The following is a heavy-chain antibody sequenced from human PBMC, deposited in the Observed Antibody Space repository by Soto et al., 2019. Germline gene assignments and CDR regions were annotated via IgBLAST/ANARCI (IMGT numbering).Heavy chain of an antibody. CDR2: IFSSGST. CDR1: GGSINTFY. CDR3: AREGSYSAYNFAHGIQLWAFDF. D-gene: IGHD5-12*01. V-gene: IGHV4-4*07. Sequence: SSETLSLTCTVSGGSINTFYWSWVRQPAGKGLEWIGRIFSSGSTSFNPSLESRVAMSVDTSKNHFSLNLSSVTAADMAVYYCAREGSYSAYNFAHGIQLWAFDFWGQGALVTVSS. J-gene: IGHJ4*02.